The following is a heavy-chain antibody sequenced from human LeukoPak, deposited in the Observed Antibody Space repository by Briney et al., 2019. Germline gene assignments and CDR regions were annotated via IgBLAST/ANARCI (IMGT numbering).Heavy chain of an antibody. J-gene: IGHJ4*02. CDR2: IIPIFDTA. D-gene: IGHD5-24*01. CDR3: ARDQGDGYNSFDY. V-gene: IGHV1-69*05. Sequence: SVKVSCKASGGTFSSYAISWVRQAPGQGLEWMGGIIPIFDTANYAQKFQGRVTITTDESTSIAYMELSSLRSEDTAVYYCARDQGDGYNSFDYWGQGTLVTVSS. CDR1: GGTFSSYA.